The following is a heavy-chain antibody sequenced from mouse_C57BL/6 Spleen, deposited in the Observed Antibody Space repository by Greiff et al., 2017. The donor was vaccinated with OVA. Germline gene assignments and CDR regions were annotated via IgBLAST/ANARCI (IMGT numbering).Heavy chain of an antibody. D-gene: IGHD2-4*01. CDR3: ARGGMGLRDFDY. J-gene: IGHJ2*01. CDR1: GYTFTSYW. V-gene: IGHV1-64*01. CDR2: IHPNSGST. Sequence: QVQLQQSGAELVKPGASVKLSCKASGYTFTSYWMHWVKQRPGQGLEWIGMIHPNSGSTNYNEKFKSKATLTVDKSSSTAYMQLSSLTSEDSAVYYCARGGMGLRDFDYWGQGTTLTVSS.